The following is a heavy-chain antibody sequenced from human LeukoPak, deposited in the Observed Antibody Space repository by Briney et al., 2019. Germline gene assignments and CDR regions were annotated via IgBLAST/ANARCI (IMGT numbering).Heavy chain of an antibody. V-gene: IGHV3-11*04. J-gene: IGHJ4*02. D-gene: IGHD6-13*01. CDR1: GFTFSDYY. CDR2: ISSSFSSGSTI. CDR3: AREEYSSSWYLPFDY. Sequence: GGSLRLSCAASGFTFSDYYMSWIRQAPGKGLEWVSYISSSFSSGSTIYYADSVKGRFTISRDNSKDTVYLQMNSLRVEDTAVYYCAREEYSSSWYLPFDYWGQGTLVTVSS.